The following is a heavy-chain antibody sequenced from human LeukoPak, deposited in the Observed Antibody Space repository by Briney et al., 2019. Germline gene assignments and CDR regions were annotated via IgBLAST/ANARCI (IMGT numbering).Heavy chain of an antibody. J-gene: IGHJ5*02. Sequence: ASVKVSCKASGYTFTSYGISWVRQAPGQGLEWMGWISAYNGNTNYAQKLQGRVTMTTDTSTSTAYMELSSLRSEDTAVYYCARDQRVAVAGTFDPWGQGTLVTVSS. CDR2: ISAYNGNT. CDR3: ARDQRVAVAGTFDP. D-gene: IGHD6-19*01. V-gene: IGHV1-18*01. CDR1: GYTFTSYG.